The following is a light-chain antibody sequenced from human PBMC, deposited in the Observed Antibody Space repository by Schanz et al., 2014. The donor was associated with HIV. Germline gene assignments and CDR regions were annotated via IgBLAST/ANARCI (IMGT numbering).Light chain of an antibody. V-gene: IGLV2-14*01. Sequence: QSALTQPASVSGSPGQSITISCTGTSSDVGGYKYVSWYQQHPGKAPKLMIYDVSNRPSGVSNRFSGSKSGNTASLTVSGLQADDEADYYCGSYGGSDNMVFGGGTKLTVL. CDR3: GSYGGSDNMV. J-gene: IGLJ3*02. CDR1: SSDVGGYKY. CDR2: DVS.